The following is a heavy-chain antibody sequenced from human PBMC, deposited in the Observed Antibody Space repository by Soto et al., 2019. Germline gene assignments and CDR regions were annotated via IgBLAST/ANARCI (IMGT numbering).Heavy chain of an antibody. CDR1: GLSLSTSGEA. J-gene: IGHJ5*02. CDR2: IYWDDDK. V-gene: IGHV2-5*02. Sequence: QITLKESGPTLVKPTQTLTLTCTFSGLSLSTSGEAVGWIRQPPGNALEWLALIYWDDDKRYNRPLKTRLTIAKDPSKNQVVLTLTNMDPVDTATYYCAHYVSTSPAGWFDPWGQGILVPGSS. D-gene: IGHD2-2*01. CDR3: AHYVSTSPAGWFDP.